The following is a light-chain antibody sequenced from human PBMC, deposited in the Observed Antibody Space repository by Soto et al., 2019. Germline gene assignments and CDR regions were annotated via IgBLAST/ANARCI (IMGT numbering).Light chain of an antibody. CDR2: DSS. J-gene: IGKJ1*01. V-gene: IGKV1-5*01. Sequence: DIQMTQSPSTRSASVGDTVTITCRARQSISSWLAGYQQKPGKAPKLLIYDSSILERSVTSSLSGSGSGTEFPLTLSSLQPDDFATYYCQQYNSYPCTFGHGTNVAIK. CDR3: QQYNSYPCT. CDR1: QSISSW.